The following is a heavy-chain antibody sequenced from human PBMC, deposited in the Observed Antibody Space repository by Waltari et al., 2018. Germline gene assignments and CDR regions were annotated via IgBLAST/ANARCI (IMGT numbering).Heavy chain of an antibody. V-gene: IGHV4-39*07. CDR3: ARLSPPMWVRGVKGGYYFDY. J-gene: IGHJ4*02. CDR1: GDSVINSNYS. D-gene: IGHD3-10*01. Sequence: QLQLLESGPGLVKPSGTLSLTCTVSGDSVINSNYSWGWIRQPPGKGLEWIGNIYYSGRSSYNPSLKSRVIISVDTSKNQFSVRLTSVTAADTAVFYCARLSPPMWVRGVKGGYYFDYWGPGTLVTVSS. CDR2: IYYSGRS.